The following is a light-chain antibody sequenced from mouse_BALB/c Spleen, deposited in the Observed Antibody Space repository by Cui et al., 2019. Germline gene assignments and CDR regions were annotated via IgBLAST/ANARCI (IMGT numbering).Light chain of an antibody. V-gene: IGKV8-19*01. Sequence: IALSPSPSSLTVTAGEKVTMSCKSSQSLLNSGNQKNYLTWYQQKPGQPPKLLIYWASTRESGVPDRFTGSGSGTDFTLTISSVQAEDLAVYYCQNDYSYPLTFGAGTKLELK. CDR2: WAS. CDR1: QSLLNSGNQKNY. J-gene: IGKJ5*01. CDR3: QNDYSYPLT.